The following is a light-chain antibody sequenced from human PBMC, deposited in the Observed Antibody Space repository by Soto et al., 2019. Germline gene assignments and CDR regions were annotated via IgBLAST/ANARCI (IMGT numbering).Light chain of an antibody. Sequence: IVLTHSPATLSSFPGYRFTLSGRSSQYINTRLAWYQHRPGQAPRLLIYQTSIRAAGIPARFSASGSGTDFTLTISDVQPEDFAVYYCQQRNNWPPGITFGQGTRLEI. J-gene: IGKJ5*01. CDR3: QQRNNWPPGIT. V-gene: IGKV3-11*01. CDR2: QTS. CDR1: QYINTR.